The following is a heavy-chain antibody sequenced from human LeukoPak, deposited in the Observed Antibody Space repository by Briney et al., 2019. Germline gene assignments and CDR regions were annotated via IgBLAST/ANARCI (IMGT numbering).Heavy chain of an antibody. CDR3: AKDRERDIGYNWFDP. J-gene: IGHJ5*02. Sequence: PGGSLRLSCAASGFTFSSYAMSWVRQAPGKGLEWVSAISGSGGSTYYADCVKGRFTISRDNSKNTLYLQMNSLRAEDTAVYYCAKDRERDIGYNWFDPWGQGTLVTVSS. CDR2: ISGSGGST. V-gene: IGHV3-23*01. CDR1: GFTFSSYA. D-gene: IGHD2-15*01.